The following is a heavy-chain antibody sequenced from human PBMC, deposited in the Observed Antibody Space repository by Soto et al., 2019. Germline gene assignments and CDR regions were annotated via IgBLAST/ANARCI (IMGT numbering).Heavy chain of an antibody. CDR2: ISAYNGDT. D-gene: IGHD6-6*01. V-gene: IGHV1-18*01. CDR1: GYTFTNYG. Sequence: QVQLLQSGAEVKKPGASVKVSCKASGYTFTNYGITWVRQAPGQGLEWMGWISAYNGDTHYTQRLQGRVTMTTDTSTRTAYLVLRRARSDDTGLYCCARGSQLVGYFYYYVDVWGKGATVTVSS. J-gene: IGHJ6*03. CDR3: ARGSQLVGYFYYYVDV.